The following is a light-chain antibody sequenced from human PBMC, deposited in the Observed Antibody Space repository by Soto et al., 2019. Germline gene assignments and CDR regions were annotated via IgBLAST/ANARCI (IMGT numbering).Light chain of an antibody. CDR3: QQYHTFPWT. CDR2: GAS. Sequence: EIVRTQSPATLSVSPGGRSTLSGLASQSIGDTLAWYQQKPGQASRLLIYGASSRVTGFTAGFSGSGSGTDFTLTISSLQSDDFATYYCQQYHTFPWTVGQGTQVENK. CDR1: QSIGDT. V-gene: IGKV3-15*01. J-gene: IGKJ1*01.